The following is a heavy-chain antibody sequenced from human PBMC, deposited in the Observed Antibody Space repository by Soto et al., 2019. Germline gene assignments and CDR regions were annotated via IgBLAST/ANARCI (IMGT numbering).Heavy chain of an antibody. V-gene: IGHV3-33*01. J-gene: IGHJ3*02. Sequence: GGSLRLSCAASGFTFSSYGMHWVRQAPGKGLEWVAVIWYDGSNKYYADSVKGRFTISRDNSKNTLYLQMNSLRAEDTAAYYCARDLSRNFNAAPDAFDIWGQGTMVTVSS. D-gene: IGHD6-6*01. CDR2: IWYDGSNK. CDR3: ARDLSRNFNAAPDAFDI. CDR1: GFTFSSYG.